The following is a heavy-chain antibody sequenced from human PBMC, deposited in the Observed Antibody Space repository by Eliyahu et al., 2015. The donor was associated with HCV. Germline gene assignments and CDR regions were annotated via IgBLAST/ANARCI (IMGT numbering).Heavy chain of an antibody. Sequence: EVQLVETGGGLIQPGGSLRLSCAVSGFSVRDSYXAXXRQAPGKGLEWVSXIYSAGNTYYADSVKGRFTISRDNSKNTLYLQMNSLSAEDTAVYYCANTPNTWAAVYWHFDLWGRGTLVTVSS. CDR3: ANTPNTWAAVYWHFDL. V-gene: IGHV3-53*02. D-gene: IGHD2-15*01. CDR2: IYSAGNT. J-gene: IGHJ2*01. CDR1: GFSVRDSY.